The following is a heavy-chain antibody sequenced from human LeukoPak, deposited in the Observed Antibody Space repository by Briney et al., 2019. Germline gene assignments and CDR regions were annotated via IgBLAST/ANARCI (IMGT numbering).Heavy chain of an antibody. V-gene: IGHV1-2*02. CDR3: ARGVLRYLDWLLPKPYYYYYGMDV. J-gene: IGHJ6*02. D-gene: IGHD3-9*01. Sequence: ASVKVSCKASGYTFTGYYMHWVRQAPGQGLEWMGWINPNSGGTNYAQKFQGRVTMTRDTSISTAYMELSRLRSDDTAVYYCARGVLRYLDWLLPKPYYYYYGMDVWGQGTTVTVSS. CDR1: GYTFTGYY. CDR2: INPNSGGT.